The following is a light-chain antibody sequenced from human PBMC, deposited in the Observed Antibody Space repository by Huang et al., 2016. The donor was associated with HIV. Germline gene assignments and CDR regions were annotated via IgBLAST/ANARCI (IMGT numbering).Light chain of an antibody. J-gene: IGKJ4*01. Sequence: IVLTQSPATLSFFPGQRVSLSCRASQNINTHLAWYQQRPGQPPRLLIYDASSRVPGVAARFSGSGSGTDFTRTISGLESEDFATYYCQQRVNGLTFGGGTKV. V-gene: IGKV3-11*01. CDR1: QNINTH. CDR2: DAS. CDR3: QQRVNGLT.